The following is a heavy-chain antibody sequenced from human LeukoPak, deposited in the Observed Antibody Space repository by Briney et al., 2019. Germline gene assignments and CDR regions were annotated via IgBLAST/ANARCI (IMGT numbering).Heavy chain of an antibody. CDR2: IYYSGST. CDR1: GGSISSGSYY. Sequence: PSETLSLTCTVSGGSISSGSYYWSWIRQPAGKGLEWIGYIYYSGSTNYNPSLKSRVTISVDTSKNQFSLKLSSVTAADTAVYYCARSVGYDFWSGLNWFDPWGQGTLVTVSS. D-gene: IGHD3-3*01. J-gene: IGHJ5*02. V-gene: IGHV4-61*10. CDR3: ARSVGYDFWSGLNWFDP.